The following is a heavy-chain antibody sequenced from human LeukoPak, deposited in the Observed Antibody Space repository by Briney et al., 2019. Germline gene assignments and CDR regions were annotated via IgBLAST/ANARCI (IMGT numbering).Heavy chain of an antibody. Sequence: SETLSLTCTVSGGSISRYYWSWIRQPPGKGLEWIGYIYYSGSTNYNPSLKSRVTVSVDTSKKQFSLKLSSVTAADTAVYYCASGYSHGHFDYWGQGTLVTVSS. CDR2: IYYSGST. D-gene: IGHD5-18*01. CDR3: ASGYSHGHFDY. CDR1: GGSISRYY. J-gene: IGHJ4*02. V-gene: IGHV4-59*01.